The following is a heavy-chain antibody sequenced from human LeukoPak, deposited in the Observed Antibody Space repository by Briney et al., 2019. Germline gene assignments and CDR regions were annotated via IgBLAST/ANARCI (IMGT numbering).Heavy chain of an antibody. CDR3: ARLTAAAGIDY. V-gene: IGHV5-51*01. CDR2: IYPGDSDT. J-gene: IGHJ4*02. CDR1: GYTFTKNW. Sequence: GESLKISCKGSGYTFTKNWIVWVRQMLGKGLEWMGIIYPGDSDTRYSPSFQGQVTISADKYISTAYLQWSSLKASDTAMYYCARLTAAAGIDYWGQGTLVTVSS. D-gene: IGHD6-13*01.